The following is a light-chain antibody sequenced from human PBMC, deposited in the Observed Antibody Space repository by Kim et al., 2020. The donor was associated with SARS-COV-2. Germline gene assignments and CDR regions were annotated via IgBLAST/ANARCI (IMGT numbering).Light chain of an antibody. CDR2: STS. Sequence: GTITLTCSTDTGAVHSGYDPNWYQQKPGQAPRALISSTSDKHSWTPARFSGSVLGGKAALTLSGVQPEDEAEYYCLLYYSGARVFGTGTKVTVL. J-gene: IGLJ1*01. V-gene: IGLV7-43*01. CDR1: TGAVHSGYD. CDR3: LLYYSGARV.